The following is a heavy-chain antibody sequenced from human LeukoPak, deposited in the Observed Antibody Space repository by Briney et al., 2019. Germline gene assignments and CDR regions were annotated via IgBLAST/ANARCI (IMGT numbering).Heavy chain of an antibody. V-gene: IGHV3-11*01. Sequence: PGGSLRPSCAASGFTFSDYYMSWIRQAPGKGLEWVSYISSSGSTIYYADSVKGRFTISRDNAKNSLYLQMNSLRAEDTAVYYCARAGYCTGGVCYSAHPNDAFDIWGQGTMVTVSS. CDR1: GFTFSDYY. CDR3: ARAGYCTGGVCYSAHPNDAFDI. CDR2: ISSSGSTI. D-gene: IGHD2-8*02. J-gene: IGHJ3*02.